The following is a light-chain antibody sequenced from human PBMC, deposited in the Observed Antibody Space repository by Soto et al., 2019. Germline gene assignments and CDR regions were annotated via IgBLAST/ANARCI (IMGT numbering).Light chain of an antibody. CDR3: QQNDCSPLYT. CDR1: QSVSSSY. V-gene: IGKV3-20*01. CDR2: GAS. J-gene: IGKJ2*01. Sequence: EIVLTQSPGTLSLSPGERATLSCRASQSVSSSYLAWYQQKPGQAPRLLIYGASSRATGIPDRFSGSGSGTDITLTISRLAPEDFSLYYCQQNDCSPLYTFGQGTKLEIK.